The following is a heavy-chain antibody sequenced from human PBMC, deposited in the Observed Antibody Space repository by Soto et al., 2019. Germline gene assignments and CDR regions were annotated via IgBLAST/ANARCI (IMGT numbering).Heavy chain of an antibody. CDR3: AKDLHRRSYSLVSGPKYYGMDV. D-gene: IGHD5-18*01. J-gene: IGHJ6*02. CDR1: GFTFSSYG. CDR2: ISYDGSNK. Sequence: GGSLRLSCAASGFTFSSYGMHWVRQAPGKGLEWVAVISYDGSNKYYADSVKGRFTISRDNSKNTLYLQMNSLRAEDTAVYYCAKDLHRRSYSLVSGPKYYGMDVWGQGTTVTVSS. V-gene: IGHV3-30*18.